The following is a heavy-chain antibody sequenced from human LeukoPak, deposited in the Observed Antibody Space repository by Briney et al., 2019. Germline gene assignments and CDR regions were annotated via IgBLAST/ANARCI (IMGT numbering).Heavy chain of an antibody. CDR3: ARDKYGSGSYSWSKRLDS. CDR1: RFTFSSYV. Sequence: GGSLRLSCAASRFTFSSYVMKWVRQVPGKGLEWVSSISTSSSYIYYADSVKGRFTISRDNARNSLYLQMNSLRAEDTAVYYCARDKYGSGSYSWSKRLDSWGQGTLVTVSS. CDR2: ISTSSSYI. V-gene: IGHV3-21*01. J-gene: IGHJ4*02. D-gene: IGHD3-10*01.